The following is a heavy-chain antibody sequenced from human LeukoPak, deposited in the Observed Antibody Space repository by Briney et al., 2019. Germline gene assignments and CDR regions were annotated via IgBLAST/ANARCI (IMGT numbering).Heavy chain of an antibody. J-gene: IGHJ4*02. CDR1: GLSFDEYA. D-gene: IGHD2-2*01. V-gene: IGHV3-43*02. CDR2: ISGHGSST. Sequence: PGGSLRLSCAASGLSFDEYAMHWVRQAPGKGLEWVSLISGHGSSTYYADSVKGRLTISRDNSKNSLYLQMNSLRTEDTPLYYCTKDRYCTTASCPFDYWGQGTLVTVSS. CDR3: TKDRYCTTASCPFDY.